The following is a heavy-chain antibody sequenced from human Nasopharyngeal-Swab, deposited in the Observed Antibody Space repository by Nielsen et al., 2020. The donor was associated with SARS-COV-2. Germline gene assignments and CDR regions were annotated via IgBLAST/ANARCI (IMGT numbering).Heavy chain of an antibody. J-gene: IGHJ5*02. D-gene: IGHD3-10*01. Sequence: GESLKISCAASGFTFSSYAMHWVRQAPGKGLEWVAVISYDGSNKYYADSVKGRFTISRDNSKNTLYLQMNSLRAEDTAVYYCARDGAHYYGSGALLLWWFDPWGQGTLVTVSS. V-gene: IGHV3-30-3*01. CDR1: GFTFSSYA. CDR2: ISYDGSNK. CDR3: ARDGAHYYGSGALLLWWFDP.